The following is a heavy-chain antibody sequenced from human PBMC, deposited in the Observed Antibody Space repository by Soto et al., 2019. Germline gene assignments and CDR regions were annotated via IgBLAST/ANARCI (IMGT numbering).Heavy chain of an antibody. Sequence: QVQLVQSGGEVKKPGASVKGSCKASGYTFSTYGISWMRQAPGQKLEWMGWINGYNGNTNYAPKLQGRITMTTDTSTTTAYMELRSLRSDDTAVYYCARMGDVPHYYYGMDVWGQGTTVTVSS. CDR1: GYTFSTYG. J-gene: IGHJ6*02. V-gene: IGHV1-18*01. D-gene: IGHD3-16*01. CDR3: ARMGDVPHYYYGMDV. CDR2: INGYNGNT.